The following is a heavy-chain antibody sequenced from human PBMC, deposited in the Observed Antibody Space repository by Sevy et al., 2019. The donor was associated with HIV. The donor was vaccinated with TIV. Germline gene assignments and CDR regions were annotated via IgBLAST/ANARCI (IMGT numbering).Heavy chain of an antibody. CDR2: IKSKTDGGTT. D-gene: IGHD3-3*01. CDR1: GFTFSSYW. Sequence: GGSLRLSCAASGFTFSSYWMSWVRQAPGKGLEWVGRIKSKTDGGTTDYAAPVKGRFTISRDDSKNTLYLQMNSLKTEDTAVYYCTGFDFWSEPYYFDYWGQGTLVTVSS. CDR3: TGFDFWSEPYYFDY. V-gene: IGHV3-15*01. J-gene: IGHJ4*02.